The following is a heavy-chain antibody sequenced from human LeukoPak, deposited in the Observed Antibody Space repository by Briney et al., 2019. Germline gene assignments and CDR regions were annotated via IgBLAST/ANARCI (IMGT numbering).Heavy chain of an antibody. J-gene: IGHJ4*02. CDR2: ISRSGDVT. Sequence: QPGGSLRLSCAASGFTFSSYVMNWVRQAPGEGLEWVSGISRSGDVTYYADSVKGRFTISRDNSKNTLYLQMNSLRAEDTAVYYCAKDEGLSGSSTLGLYYFDYWGQGTLVTVSS. CDR1: GFTFSSYV. CDR3: AKDEGLSGSSTLGLYYFDY. D-gene: IGHD1-26*01. V-gene: IGHV3-23*01.